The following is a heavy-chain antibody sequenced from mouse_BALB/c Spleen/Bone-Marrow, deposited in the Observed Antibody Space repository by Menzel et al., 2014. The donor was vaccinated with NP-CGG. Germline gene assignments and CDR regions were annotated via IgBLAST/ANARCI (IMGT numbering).Heavy chain of an antibody. V-gene: IGHV1-87*01. CDR2: IYPGDGDT. D-gene: IGHD1-2*01. CDR3: ARRDYGIRENYYAMDY. CDR1: GYTFTSYW. J-gene: IGHJ4*01. Sequence: VMLVESGAELARPGASVKLSCKASGYTFTSYWMQWVKQRPGQGLEWIGAIYPGDGDTRYIQKFKGKATLTADKSSSTAYMQLISLASEDAAVYYCARRDYGIRENYYAMDYWGQGTSVTVSS.